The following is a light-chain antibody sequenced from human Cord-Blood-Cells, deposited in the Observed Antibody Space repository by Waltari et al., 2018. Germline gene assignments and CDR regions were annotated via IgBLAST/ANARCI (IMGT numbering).Light chain of an antibody. CDR2: AAS. V-gene: IGKV1D-8*01. Sequence: VIWMTQSPSLLSASPGDRVTISCRMSQGIISYLACYLQKPGKAPELLLYAASTLQSGFPSRLGGSGSGKYFTLTISCLQSEDFATYYCQQYYSFPYTFGQGTKLEIK. CDR3: QQYYSFPYT. J-gene: IGKJ2*01. CDR1: QGIISY.